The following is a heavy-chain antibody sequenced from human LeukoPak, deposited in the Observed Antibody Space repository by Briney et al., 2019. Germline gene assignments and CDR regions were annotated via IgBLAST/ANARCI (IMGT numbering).Heavy chain of an antibody. CDR2: IYYSGST. Sequence: SETLSLTCTVSGGSISSYYWSWIRQPPGKGLEWIGYIYYSGSTNYNPSLKSRVTISVDTSKNQFSLKLSSVTAADTAVYYCARLAEPREMATTSNYWGQGTLVTVSS. CDR1: GGSISSYY. D-gene: IGHD5-24*01. J-gene: IGHJ4*02. V-gene: IGHV4-59*01. CDR3: ARLAEPREMATTSNY.